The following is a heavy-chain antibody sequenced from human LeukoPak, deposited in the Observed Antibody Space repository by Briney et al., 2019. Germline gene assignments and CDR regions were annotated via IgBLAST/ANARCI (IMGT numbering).Heavy chain of an antibody. V-gene: IGHV4-39*01. CDR3: ARQRLDFWSGYYTGMSLGYFDL. D-gene: IGHD3-3*01. CDR1: GGSLSSSIYY. Sequence: SETLSLTCTVSGGSLSSSIYYWGWIRQPPGKGLEWIGSIYYSGSTYYNPSLKSRVIISVDTSKNQFSLKLSSVTAADTAVYYCARQRLDFWSGYYTGMSLGYFDLWGRGTLLTVSS. J-gene: IGHJ2*01. CDR2: IYYSGST.